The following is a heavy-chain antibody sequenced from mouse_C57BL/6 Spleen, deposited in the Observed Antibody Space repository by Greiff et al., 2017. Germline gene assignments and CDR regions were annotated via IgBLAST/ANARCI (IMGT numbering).Heavy chain of an antibody. CDR3: TRDLEGYEYSYFDY. J-gene: IGHJ2*01. Sequence: EVKVVESGEGLVKPGGSLKLSCAASGFTFSSYAMSWVRQTPEKRLEWVAYISSGGDYIYYADTVKGRFTISRDKARKTLYLQMSSLKSEDTALYYCTRDLEGYEYSYFDYWGQGTTLTVSS. V-gene: IGHV5-9-1*02. CDR2: ISSGGDYI. D-gene: IGHD2-4*01. CDR1: GFTFSSYA.